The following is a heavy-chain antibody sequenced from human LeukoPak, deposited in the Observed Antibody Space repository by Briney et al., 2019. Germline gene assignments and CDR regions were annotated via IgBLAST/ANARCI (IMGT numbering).Heavy chain of an antibody. CDR1: GGSISSYC. Sequence: PSETLSLTCTVSGGSISSYCWSWIRQPPGKGLEWIAYIYSTGTTNYNPSLKSRVTISVDTSKNQFSLKLKSVTAADTAVYYCARKTNWGSGSGWYFDLWVRGTLVGDSS. V-gene: IGHV4-59*01. D-gene: IGHD7-27*01. CDR2: IYSTGTT. J-gene: IGHJ2*01. CDR3: ARKTNWGSGSGWYFDL.